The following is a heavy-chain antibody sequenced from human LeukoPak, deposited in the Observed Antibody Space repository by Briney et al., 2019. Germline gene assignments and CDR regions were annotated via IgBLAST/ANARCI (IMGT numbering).Heavy chain of an antibody. V-gene: IGHV3-30*03. CDR3: ASRWYFDY. J-gene: IGHJ4*02. Sequence: GGSLRLSCAASGFTFSGYAMHWVHQAPSKGLEWVAGISFDGNNKHYADAVKGRFTISRDNSKNALYLEMNSLRAEEDTSVYYCASRWYFDYWGQGTLVTVSS. CDR1: GFTFSGYA. D-gene: IGHD5-24*01. CDR2: ISFDGNNK.